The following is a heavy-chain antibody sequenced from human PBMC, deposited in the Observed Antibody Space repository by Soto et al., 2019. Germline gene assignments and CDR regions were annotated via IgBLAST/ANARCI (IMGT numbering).Heavy chain of an antibody. V-gene: IGHV1-69*01. D-gene: IGHD3-10*01. CDR2: IISMYGPA. CDR3: ARGTSMVRGVIDNGFDP. Sequence: QVPLVQSGAEVKKPGSSVTVSCKASGGTFSSYAIHWVRQAPGQGLEWMGGIISMYGPAKYAQRFQGRVTITADESTTTVYMELTSLTSQDTAVYYCARGTSMVRGVIDNGFDPWGHGTLVTVSS. CDR1: GGTFSSYA. J-gene: IGHJ5*02.